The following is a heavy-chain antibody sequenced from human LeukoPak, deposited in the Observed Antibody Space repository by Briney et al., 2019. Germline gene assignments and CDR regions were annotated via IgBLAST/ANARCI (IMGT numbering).Heavy chain of an antibody. Sequence: GGSLRLSCVASGFTLSRHGMHWVRQAPGKGLEWVAIISNDGSRKYYAHSVEGRFTISRDNSKNTLYLQMDSLRAEDTAVYYCARDRAWNYFDYWGQGTLVTVSS. CDR1: GFTLSRHG. D-gene: IGHD3-3*01. J-gene: IGHJ4*02. CDR3: ARDRAWNYFDY. CDR2: ISNDGSRK. V-gene: IGHV3-30*03.